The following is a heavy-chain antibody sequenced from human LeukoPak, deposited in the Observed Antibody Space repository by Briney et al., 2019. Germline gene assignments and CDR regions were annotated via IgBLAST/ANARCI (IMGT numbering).Heavy chain of an antibody. CDR1: GGSISSYY. Sequence: PSETLSLTCTVSGGSISSYYWSWIRQPPGKGLEGIGYIYYSGSTNYNPSLKSRVTISVDTSKNQFSLKLSSVTAADTAVYYCARAYSSSWYMRVGNDAFDIWGQGTMVTVSS. CDR3: ARAYSSSWYMRVGNDAFDI. J-gene: IGHJ3*02. CDR2: IYYSGST. V-gene: IGHV4-59*01. D-gene: IGHD6-13*01.